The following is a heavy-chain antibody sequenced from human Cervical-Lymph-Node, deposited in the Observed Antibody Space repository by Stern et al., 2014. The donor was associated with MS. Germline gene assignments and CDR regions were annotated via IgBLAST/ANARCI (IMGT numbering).Heavy chain of an antibody. D-gene: IGHD6-19*01. CDR3: AREDHLSSGWYEHYYYYYGMDV. Sequence: QVQLVQSGAEVTKPGSSVKGSCKASGGTFSSYAISWVRQAPGQGLEWMGGIIPIFGTANYAQKVQGRGTITADESTSTAYMELSSLRSEDTAVYYCAREDHLSSGWYEHYYYYYGMDVWGQGTTVTVSS. CDR2: IIPIFGTA. J-gene: IGHJ6*02. V-gene: IGHV1-69*01. CDR1: GGTFSSYA.